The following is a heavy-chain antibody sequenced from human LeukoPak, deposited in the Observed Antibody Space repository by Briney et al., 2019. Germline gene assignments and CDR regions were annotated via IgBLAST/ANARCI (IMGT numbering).Heavy chain of an antibody. CDR1: GYILTELS. CDR2: FDPEDGET. CDR3: ATIHSRVTIFGVVIVYFDY. V-gene: IGHV1-24*01. D-gene: IGHD3-3*01. J-gene: IGHJ4*02. Sequence: GASVKVSRKVSGYILTELSMHWVRQAPGKGLEWMGGFDPEDGETIYAQKFQGRVTMTEDTSTDTAYMELSSLRSEDTAVYYCATIHSRVTIFGVVIVYFDYWGQGTLVTVSS.